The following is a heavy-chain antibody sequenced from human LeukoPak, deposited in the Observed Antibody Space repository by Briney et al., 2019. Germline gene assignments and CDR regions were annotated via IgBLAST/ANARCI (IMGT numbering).Heavy chain of an antibody. CDR2: INHSGST. J-gene: IGHJ4*02. CDR1: GFTFSSYE. D-gene: IGHD4-23*01. Sequence: GSLRLSCAASGFTFSSYEMNWVRQAPGKGLEWIGEINHSGSTNYNPSLKSRVTISVDTSKNQFSLKLSSVTAADTAVYYCARKTRWVTPPDYWGQGTLVTVSS. CDR3: ARKTRWVTPPDY. V-gene: IGHV4-34*01.